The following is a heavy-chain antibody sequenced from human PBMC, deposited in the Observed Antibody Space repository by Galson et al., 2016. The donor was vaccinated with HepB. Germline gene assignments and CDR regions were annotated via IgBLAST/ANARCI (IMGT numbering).Heavy chain of an antibody. J-gene: IGHJ6*02. D-gene: IGHD1-26*01. CDR1: GGSSNAYY. Sequence: SETLSLTCTVSGGSSNAYYWRWIRQPPGKGLEWIGYIYYSGRTNYNPSLKSRVTMSVDTSQNQFSLKLSSVTAADTAVYYCARVSGSYDYYFGMDVWGQGTMVTVAS. V-gene: IGHV4-59*12. CDR2: IYYSGRT. CDR3: ARVSGSYDYYFGMDV.